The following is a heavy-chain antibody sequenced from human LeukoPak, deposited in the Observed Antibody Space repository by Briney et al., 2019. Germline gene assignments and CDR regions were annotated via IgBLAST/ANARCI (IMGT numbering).Heavy chain of an antibody. Sequence: GSLRLSCAASGFTVSSNYMSWVRQAPGKGLEWIGQINHSGSTNYNPSLKSRVTISLDTSKNQFSLKLRSVTAADTAVYYCAKHLRRRFFSKTLGFDPWGQGTLVTVSS. CDR2: INHSGST. CDR3: AKHLRRRFFSKTLGFDP. D-gene: IGHD3-3*01. V-gene: IGHV4-34*08. CDR1: GFTVSSNY. J-gene: IGHJ5*02.